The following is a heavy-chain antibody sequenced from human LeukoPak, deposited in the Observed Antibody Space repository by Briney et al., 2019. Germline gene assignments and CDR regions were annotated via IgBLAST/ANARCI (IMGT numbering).Heavy chain of an antibody. Sequence: ASVKVSCKVSGYTLTELSMHWVRQAPGKGLEWMGGFDPEDGETIYAQKLQGRVTMTTDTSTSTAYMELRSLRSDDTAVYYCARFFSWYSPKDYWGQGTLVTVSS. D-gene: IGHD6-13*01. CDR2: FDPEDGET. V-gene: IGHV1-24*01. J-gene: IGHJ4*02. CDR3: ARFFSWYSPKDY. CDR1: GYTLTELS.